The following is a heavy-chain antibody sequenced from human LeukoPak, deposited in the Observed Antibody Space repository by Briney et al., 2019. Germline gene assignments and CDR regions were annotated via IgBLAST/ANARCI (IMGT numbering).Heavy chain of an antibody. J-gene: IGHJ4*02. Sequence: SQTLSLTCAISGDSVSSNSGTWNWIRQSPSRGLEWLGRTYYRSKWYNDYAVPVKSRITINPDTSKDQFSLQLNSVTPEDTAVYYCARDRSSAWAFDCCGQGTLVTVSS. CDR3: ARDRSSAWAFDC. CDR2: TYYRSKWYN. V-gene: IGHV6-1*01. D-gene: IGHD6-19*01. CDR1: GDSVSSNSGT.